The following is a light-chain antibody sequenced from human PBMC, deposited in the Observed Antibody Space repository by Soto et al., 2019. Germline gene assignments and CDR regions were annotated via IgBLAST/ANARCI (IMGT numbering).Light chain of an antibody. V-gene: IGKV3-15*01. CDR1: QSINNN. J-gene: IGKJ1*01. CDR3: QEYNNWPPWT. CDR2: GAS. Sequence: EIVMTQSPATLSVSPGERVTLSCRASQSINNNLAWYQQKPGQAPRLLIYGASTRATEIPARFSGSGSGTEFTLTISSLQSEELPVYYCQEYNNWPPWTFGQGTKVEIK.